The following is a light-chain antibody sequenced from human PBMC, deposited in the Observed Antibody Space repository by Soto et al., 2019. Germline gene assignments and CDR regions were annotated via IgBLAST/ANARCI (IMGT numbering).Light chain of an antibody. V-gene: IGKV3D-15*01. Sequence: EIVMTQSPATLSVSPGERATLSCRASHSVSSSLAWYQQKPGQAPRPLIYDASTRATGIPARFTGSGSGTEFTLTISSLQSEDFAVYFCQQYKDWPPVYTFGQGTKLDIK. J-gene: IGKJ2*01. CDR2: DAS. CDR1: HSVSSS. CDR3: QQYKDWPPVYT.